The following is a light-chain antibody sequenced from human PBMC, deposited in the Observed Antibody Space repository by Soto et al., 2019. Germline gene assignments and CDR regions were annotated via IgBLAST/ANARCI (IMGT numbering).Light chain of an antibody. CDR3: QQYVTSPWT. V-gene: IGKV3-20*01. CDR2: GAS. J-gene: IGKJ1*01. Sequence: NVLTQSPGTLSLSPGERATLSCRASQSVSSNFLAWYQQRPDQAPRLLIYGASTRATGIPDRFSGSGSETDFTLTISRQEPENFAVYYCQQYVTSPWTFGQGTKV. CDR1: QSVSSNF.